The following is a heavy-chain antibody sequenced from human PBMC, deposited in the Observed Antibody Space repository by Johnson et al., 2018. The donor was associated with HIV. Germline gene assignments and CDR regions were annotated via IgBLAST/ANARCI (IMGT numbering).Heavy chain of an antibody. CDR3: ARVRAGRENAFDI. J-gene: IGHJ3*02. V-gene: IGHV3-30*04. CDR1: GFTFRNYA. CDR2: ISYDGSNK. D-gene: IGHD1-26*01. Sequence: QVQLVESGGGVVQPGTSLRLSCAASGFTFRNYAMHWVRQAPGKGLEWVAVISYDGSNKYYADSVKGRFTISRDNSKNTLYLQMNSPRVDDTAIYYCARVRAGRENAFDIWGQGTMVTVSS.